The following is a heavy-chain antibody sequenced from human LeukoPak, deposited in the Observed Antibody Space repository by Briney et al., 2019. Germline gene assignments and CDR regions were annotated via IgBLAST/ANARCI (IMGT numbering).Heavy chain of an antibody. CDR2: INDSGSP. J-gene: IGHJ6*03. D-gene: IGHD3-10*01. V-gene: IGHV4-34*01. CDR1: GGSSRGDY. CDR3: ARGATRRRFGEDYYYYMDV. Sequence: SETLSLTCAVYGGSSRGDYWNWLWIRQSPGKGLEWIGEINDSGSPNYNPSLKSRVTISENKSLNQFSLRLSSVTAADTAVYVCARGATRRRFGEDYYYYMDVWGKGTTVTVSS.